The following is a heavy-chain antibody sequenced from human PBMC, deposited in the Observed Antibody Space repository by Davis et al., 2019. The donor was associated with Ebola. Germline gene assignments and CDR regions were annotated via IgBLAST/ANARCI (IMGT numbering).Heavy chain of an antibody. D-gene: IGHD3-22*01. CDR2: IDPSDSYT. CDR3: ARRTYYYDSRGSISPYYFDY. V-gene: IGHV5-10-1*01. CDR1: GYSFTSYW. Sequence: GESLKISCKGSGYSFTSYWISWVRQMPGKGLEWMGRIDPSDSYTDYSPSFQGHVTISVDKSISTAYLQWSSLKASDTAMYYCARRTYYYDSRGSISPYYFDYWGQGTLVTVSS. J-gene: IGHJ4*02.